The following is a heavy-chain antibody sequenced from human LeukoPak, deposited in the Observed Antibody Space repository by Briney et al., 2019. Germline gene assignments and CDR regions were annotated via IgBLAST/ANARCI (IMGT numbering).Heavy chain of an antibody. CDR3: ARPKYCSSTSCSDAFDI. Sequence: SETLSLTCAVYGGSLCGYYWTWIRQPPGKGLEWIGDINHSGDTNQNPSLKSRVAISLDTSKNQFSLRVTSVTAADTAVYYCARPKYCSSTSCSDAFDIWGQGTMVTVSS. D-gene: IGHD2-2*01. CDR2: INHSGDT. CDR1: GGSLCGYY. J-gene: IGHJ3*02. V-gene: IGHV4-34*01.